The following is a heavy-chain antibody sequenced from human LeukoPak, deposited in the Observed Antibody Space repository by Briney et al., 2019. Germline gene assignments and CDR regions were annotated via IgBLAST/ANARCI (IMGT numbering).Heavy chain of an antibody. CDR1: AFIFSGHW. V-gene: IGHV3-7*01. D-gene: IGHD3-3*01. J-gene: IGHJ4*02. CDR2: IKEDGSER. CDR3: ARVAPDYDFWSGYDY. Sequence: PGGSLRLSCEGSAFIFSGHWMNWVRQTPGKGLEWVASIKEDGSERQYVDSVKGRFTISRDNAKNSLYLQMNSLRAEDTAVYYCARVAPDYDFWSGYDYWGQGTLVTVSS.